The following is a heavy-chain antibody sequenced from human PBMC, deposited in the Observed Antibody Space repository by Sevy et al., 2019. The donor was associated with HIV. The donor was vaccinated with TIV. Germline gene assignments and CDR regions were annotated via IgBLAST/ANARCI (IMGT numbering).Heavy chain of an antibody. CDR2: IWYDGSNK. Sequence: GGSLRLSCAASGFTFSSYGMHWVRQAPGKGLEWVAVIWYDGSNKYYADSVKRRFTISRDNSKNTLYLQMNSLRAEDTAVYYCARDLLFIAADYYYYMDVWGKGTTVTVSS. D-gene: IGHD5-12*01. CDR3: ARDLLFIAADYYYYMDV. J-gene: IGHJ6*03. V-gene: IGHV3-33*01. CDR1: GFTFSSYG.